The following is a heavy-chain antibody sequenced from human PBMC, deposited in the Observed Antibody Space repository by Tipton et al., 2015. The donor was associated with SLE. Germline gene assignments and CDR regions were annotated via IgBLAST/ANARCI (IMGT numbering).Heavy chain of an antibody. V-gene: IGHV4-38-2*01. CDR2: IYYSGGT. CDR1: GYSISSGYF. CDR3: ARPGVGGWYDY. J-gene: IGHJ4*02. Sequence: TLSLTCAVSGYSISSGYFWGWIRQPPGKGLEWIGSIYYSGGTYYNPSLKSRVTISVDTSKNQFSLKLSSVTAADTAVYYCARPGVGGWYDYWGQGTLVTVSS. D-gene: IGHD6-19*01.